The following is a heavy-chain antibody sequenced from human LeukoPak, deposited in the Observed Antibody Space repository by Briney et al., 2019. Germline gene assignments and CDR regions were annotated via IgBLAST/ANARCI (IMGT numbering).Heavy chain of an antibody. Sequence: GGSLRLSCAASGFTFSSDSMNWVRQAPGKRLEWVSYISSSSSILYYADSVKGRFTTSRDNAENSLYLQINSLRDEDTAVYYCARGAWDFWGQGTLVTVSS. V-gene: IGHV3-48*02. CDR1: GFTFSSDS. J-gene: IGHJ4*02. CDR3: ARGAWDF. CDR2: ISSSSSIL.